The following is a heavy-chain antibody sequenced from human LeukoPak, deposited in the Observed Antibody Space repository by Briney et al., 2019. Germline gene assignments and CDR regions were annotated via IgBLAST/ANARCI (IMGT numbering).Heavy chain of an antibody. J-gene: IGHJ4*02. CDR2: ISYDGSNK. CDR1: GFTFSSYG. V-gene: IGHV3-30*03. Sequence: GRSLRLSCAASGFTFSSYGMHWVRQAPGKGLEWVAVISYDGSNKYYADSVKGRFTISRDNSKNTLYLQMNSLRAEDTAVYYCARDPQVRGGYDLRSVSPGYWGQGTLVTVSS. D-gene: IGHD5-12*01. CDR3: ARDPQVRGGYDLRSVSPGY.